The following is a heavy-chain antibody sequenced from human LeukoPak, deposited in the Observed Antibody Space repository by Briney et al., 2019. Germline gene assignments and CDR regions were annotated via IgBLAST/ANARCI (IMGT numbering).Heavy chain of an antibody. D-gene: IGHD3-10*01. Sequence: PSETLSLPCAVYGGSFSGYYWSWIRQPPGKGLEWIGEINHSGSTNYNPSLKSRVTISVDTSKNQFSLRLSSVTAADTAVYYCARHSSYYGNFDYWGQGTLVTVSS. V-gene: IGHV4-34*01. CDR2: INHSGST. CDR1: GGSFSGYY. CDR3: ARHSSYYGNFDY. J-gene: IGHJ4*02.